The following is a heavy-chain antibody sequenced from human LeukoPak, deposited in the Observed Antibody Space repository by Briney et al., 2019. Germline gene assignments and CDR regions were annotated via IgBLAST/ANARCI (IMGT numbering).Heavy chain of an antibody. Sequence: GGSLRLSCAASGFTFRRYWMSWVRQAPGKGLEWVANIDQDGSEKFYVDSVKGRFTISRDNSKNSLYLQMYSLRAEDTALYYCVRDQGAAGDSWGQGTLVTVSS. D-gene: IGHD6-13*01. CDR3: VRDQGAAGDS. CDR2: IDQDGSEK. J-gene: IGHJ4*02. CDR1: GFTFRRYW. V-gene: IGHV3-7*01.